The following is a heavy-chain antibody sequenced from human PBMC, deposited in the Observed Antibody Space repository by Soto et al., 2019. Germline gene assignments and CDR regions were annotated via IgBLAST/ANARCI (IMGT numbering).Heavy chain of an antibody. J-gene: IGHJ4*02. D-gene: IGHD6-13*01. CDR1: GFTFSSDA. V-gene: IGHV3-30*14. CDR3: ASNRGSRWYYFDY. CDR2: ISYDVSNK. Sequence: LRLSCAASGFTFSSDAMHWVRQAPCKGLDFVAVISYDVSNKYYAYSFKGRFTISRDNSKNTLYLQMNSLIADDTALYYCASNRGSRWYYFDYWGQGTLVTVSS.